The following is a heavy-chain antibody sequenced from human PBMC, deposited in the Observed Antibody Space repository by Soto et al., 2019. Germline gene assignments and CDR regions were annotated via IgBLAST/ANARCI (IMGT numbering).Heavy chain of an antibody. J-gene: IGHJ3*02. D-gene: IGHD3-10*01. CDR3: ARGGGFGVQYSDAFDI. Sequence: EVQLVESGGGLVQAGGSLRLSCAASGFTFSFYDMHWVRQAIGKGLEWVSVIGTAGHAYYAGSVKGRFTITRENAKNSLYLQMNSLRDGDTAVYYCARGGGFGVQYSDAFDIWGQGTMVTVSS. CDR2: IGTAGHA. CDR1: GFTFSFYD. V-gene: IGHV3-13*01.